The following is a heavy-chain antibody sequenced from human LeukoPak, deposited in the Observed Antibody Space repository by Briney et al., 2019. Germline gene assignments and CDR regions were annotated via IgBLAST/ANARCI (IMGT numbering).Heavy chain of an antibody. D-gene: IGHD3-10*01. CDR2: IYYSGST. CDR1: GGSISSYY. J-gene: IGHJ2*01. CDR3: ARDRGAAWWYFDL. Sequence: SETLSLTCTVSGGSISSYYWSWIRQPSGKGLEWIGYIYYSGSTNYNPSLKSRVTISVDTSKNQFSLKLKSVTAADTAVYYCARDRGAAWWYFDLWGRGTLVTVSS. V-gene: IGHV4-59*01.